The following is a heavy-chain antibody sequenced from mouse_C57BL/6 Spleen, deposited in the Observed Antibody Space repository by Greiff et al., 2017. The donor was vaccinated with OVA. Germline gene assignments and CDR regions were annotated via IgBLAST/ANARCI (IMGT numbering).Heavy chain of an antibody. V-gene: IGHV5-6*01. CDR3: ARQNDGYYFDY. J-gene: IGHJ2*01. Sequence: EVQVVESGGDLVKPGGSLTLSCAASGFTFSSYGMSWVRQTPDKRLEWVATISSGGSYTYYPASVKGRFTISRDNAKNTLYLQMSSLKSEDTAMYYCARQNDGYYFDYWGQGTTLTVSS. D-gene: IGHD2-12*01. CDR2: ISSGGSYT. CDR1: GFTFSSYG.